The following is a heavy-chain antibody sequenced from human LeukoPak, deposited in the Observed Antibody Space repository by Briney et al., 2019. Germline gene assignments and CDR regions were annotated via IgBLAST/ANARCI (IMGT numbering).Heavy chain of an antibody. CDR3: AKDSSGSYWSYYYYYMDV. D-gene: IGHD1-26*01. Sequence: GGSLRLSCAASGFTFSSYEMNWVRQAPGKGLEWVSYISSSGSTIYYADSVKGRFTISRDNAKNSLYLQMNSLRVEDTAIYYCAKDSSGSYWSYYYYYMDVWGKGTTVTVSS. J-gene: IGHJ6*03. CDR1: GFTFSSYE. V-gene: IGHV3-48*03. CDR2: ISSSGSTI.